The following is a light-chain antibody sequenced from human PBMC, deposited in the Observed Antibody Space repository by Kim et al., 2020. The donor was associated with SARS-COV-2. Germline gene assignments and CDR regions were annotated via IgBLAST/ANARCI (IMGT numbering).Light chain of an antibody. CDR3: QQYYSTPPT. CDR1: QSVLYSSNNKSY. J-gene: IGKJ1*01. CDR2: WAS. V-gene: IGKV4-1*01. Sequence: ATINCKSSQSVLYSSNNKSYLAWYQQKPGQPPKLLIYWASTRESGVPDRFNGSGSGTDFTLTISSLQAEDVAVYYCQQYYSTPPTFGQGTKVDIK.